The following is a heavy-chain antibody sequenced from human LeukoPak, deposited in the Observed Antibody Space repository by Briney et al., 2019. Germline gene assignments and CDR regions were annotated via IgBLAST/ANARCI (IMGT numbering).Heavy chain of an antibody. CDR2: ITRSSYI. D-gene: IGHD3-16*01. Sequence: GGSLRLSCAASGFTFSSYEMNWVRQAPGKGLEWVSSITRSSYIYYADSVKGRFTISRDNAKNSLYLQMNSLRAEDTAVYFCAKSTRAVMAMMDVWGKGTTVTVSS. CDR1: GFTFSSYE. V-gene: IGHV3-21*01. CDR3: AKSTRAVMAMMDV. J-gene: IGHJ6*04.